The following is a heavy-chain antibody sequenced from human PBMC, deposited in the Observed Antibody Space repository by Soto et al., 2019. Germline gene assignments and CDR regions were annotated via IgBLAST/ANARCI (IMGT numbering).Heavy chain of an antibody. Sequence: QAHLVESGGGVVQPGRSLRLSCAASGFTFTSYGMHWVRQAPGTRLEWVAVISYDGGLQHYADSVKGRFTISRDNSKNMVLLQRNSLRAEDTAVYYCVSDRGYGHASVPYSWGQGTLVSVSS. D-gene: IGHD5-18*01. CDR2: ISYDGGLQ. V-gene: IGHV3-30*03. J-gene: IGHJ4*02. CDR1: GFTFTSYG. CDR3: VSDRGYGHASVPYS.